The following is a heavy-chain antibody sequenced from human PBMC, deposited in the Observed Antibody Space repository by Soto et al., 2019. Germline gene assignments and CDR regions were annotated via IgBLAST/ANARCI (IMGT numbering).Heavy chain of an antibody. J-gene: IGHJ5*02. CDR3: ARWISGGYSDWFDP. CDR1: GYNFMRYG. Sequence: QVQLVQSGAEVKKPEASVKVSCKASGYNFMRYGFTWVRQAPGQGLEWMGWINVDNGETKYPQKIQGRVTMTTDTSTSTVYMELRSLTSDVTAVYSCARWISGGYSDWFDPWGHGTLVTVSS. D-gene: IGHD1-26*01. V-gene: IGHV1-18*04. CDR2: INVDNGET.